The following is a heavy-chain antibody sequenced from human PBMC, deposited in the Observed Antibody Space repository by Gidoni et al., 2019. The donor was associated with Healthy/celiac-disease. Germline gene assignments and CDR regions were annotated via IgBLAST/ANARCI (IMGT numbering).Heavy chain of an antibody. V-gene: IGHV3-11*05. D-gene: IGHD3-22*01. J-gene: IGHJ5*02. CDR1: GFTFSDYY. CDR3: ARDRGGDYYDSSGYFTP. CDR2: ISRSSSYT. Sequence: QVQLVESGGGLVKPGGSLRLSCAASGFTFSDYYMSWIRQAPGKGLEWVSYISRSSSYTNYADSVKGRFTISRDNAKNSLYLQMNSLRAEDTAVYYCARDRGGDYYDSSGYFTPWGQGTLVTVSS.